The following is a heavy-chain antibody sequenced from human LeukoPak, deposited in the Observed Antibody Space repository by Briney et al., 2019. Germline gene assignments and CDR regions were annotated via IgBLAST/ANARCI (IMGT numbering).Heavy chain of an antibody. CDR2: ISSSGSTI. CDR3: ARRSAVAGTLDY. CDR1: GFTFSSYE. V-gene: IGHV3-48*03. Sequence: PGGSLRLSCAASGFTFSSYEMNWVRQAPGKGLEWVSYISSSGSTIYYADSVKGRFTISRDNAKNTLYLQLSSLRAEDTAVYYCARRSAVAGTLDYWGQGTLVTVSS. J-gene: IGHJ4*02. D-gene: IGHD6-19*01.